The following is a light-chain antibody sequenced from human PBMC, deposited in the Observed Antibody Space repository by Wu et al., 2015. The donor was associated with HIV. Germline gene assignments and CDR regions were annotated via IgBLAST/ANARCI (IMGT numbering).Light chain of an antibody. V-gene: IGKV3-20*01. CDR2: QAS. CDR3: QQYGSFPIT. Sequence: ENLLTQSPGTLAVFPGEGVTLSCKANQSVVDNYVAWYQHKPGQPPKVLISQASTRAADIPDRFSGSGSGADFSLTISRVDPEDFAVYFCQQYGSFPITFGPGTRLEVK. J-gene: IGKJ5*01. CDR1: QSVVDNY.